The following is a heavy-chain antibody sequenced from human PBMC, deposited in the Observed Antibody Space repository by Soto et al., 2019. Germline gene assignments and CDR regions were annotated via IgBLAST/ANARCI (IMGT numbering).Heavy chain of an antibody. V-gene: IGHV1-8*02. CDR1: GYTFTSYG. CDR2: ISAYSGNT. D-gene: IGHD2-2*01. CDR3: ARVVVPAAIYFDY. J-gene: IGHJ4*02. Sequence: ASVKVSCKASGYTFTSYGISWVRQAPGQGLEWMGWISAYSGNTGYAQKFQGRVTMTRNTSISTAYMELSSLRSEDTAVYYCARVVVPAAIYFDYWGQGTLVTVSS.